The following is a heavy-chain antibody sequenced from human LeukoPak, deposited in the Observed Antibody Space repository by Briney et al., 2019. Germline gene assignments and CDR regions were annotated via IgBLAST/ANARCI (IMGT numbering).Heavy chain of an antibody. CDR3: AKGTEYSSGWDIDY. CDR2: ISGSGGST. J-gene: IGHJ4*02. Sequence: AGSLGLSCAASGFIFSSYAMSWVREAPGKGLDWVSAISGSGGSTFYADSVKGRFTISRDNSKNTLYLQRNSLRAQDTAIYYCAKGTEYSSGWDIDYWGQGALVTVSS. CDR1: GFIFSSYA. V-gene: IGHV3-23*01. D-gene: IGHD6-19*01.